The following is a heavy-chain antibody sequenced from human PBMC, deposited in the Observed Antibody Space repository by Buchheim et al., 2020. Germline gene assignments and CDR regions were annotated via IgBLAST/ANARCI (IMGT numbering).Heavy chain of an antibody. D-gene: IGHD5-18*01. V-gene: IGHV4-34*01. CDR3: ARVGYSYGFY. CDR1: GGSFSGYY. CDR2: ITHSGST. J-gene: IGHJ4*02. Sequence: QVQLQQRGAGLLKPSETLSLTCAVYGGSFSGYYWSWIRQPPGKGLEWIGEITHSGSTNQNPSLKSRVTLSVDTSKNKFSLTLSSVTAADTAVYYCARVGYSYGFYWGQGTL.